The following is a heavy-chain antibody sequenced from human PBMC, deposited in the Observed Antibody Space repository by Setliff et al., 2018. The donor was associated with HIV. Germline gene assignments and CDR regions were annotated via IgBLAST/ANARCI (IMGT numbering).Heavy chain of an antibody. CDR3: TKNLYSSRCSPLDY. V-gene: IGHV3-30*02. CDR2: TPNDGSYK. J-gene: IGHJ4*02. CDR1: NFPFSFYG. Sequence: GGSLSLSCAASNFPFSFYGMHWVRQAPGKGLEWVAFTPNDGSYKNYADSVKGRFTISRDNSKNTLYLQMDSLRAEDTAVYYCTKNLYSSRCSPLDYWGQGTRVTAPQ. D-gene: IGHD2-2*01.